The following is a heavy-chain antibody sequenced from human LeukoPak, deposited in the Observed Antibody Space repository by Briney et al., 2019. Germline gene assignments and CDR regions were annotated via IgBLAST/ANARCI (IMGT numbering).Heavy chain of an antibody. CDR1: GGSISSSNW. V-gene: IGHV4-4*02. J-gene: IGHJ3*02. CDR3: ARDRHCSGVSCGSAFDI. D-gene: IGHD2-15*01. CDR2: IYHSGST. Sequence: SETLSLTCAVPGGSISSSNWWSWVRQPPGKGLEWIGEIYHSGSTNYNPSLKSRVTISVDKSKNQFSLKLSSVTAADTAVYYCARDRHCSGVSCGSAFDIWGQGTMVTVSS.